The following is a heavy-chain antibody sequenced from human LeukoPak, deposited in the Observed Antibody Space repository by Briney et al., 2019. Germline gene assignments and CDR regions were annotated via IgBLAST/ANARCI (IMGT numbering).Heavy chain of an antibody. CDR1: GLTFSNYW. D-gene: IGHD5-24*01. J-gene: IGHJ4*02. Sequence: GGSLTLSCAASGLTFSNYWMHWVRQAPGKGLVWVSRVKGDGTFTNYADSVKGRFTISRDNAKYTLYLQMHSLRAEDTAIYYCVRDGDDYNFDYWGQGSLVTVSS. CDR3: VRDGDDYNFDY. CDR2: VKGDGTFT. V-gene: IGHV3-74*01.